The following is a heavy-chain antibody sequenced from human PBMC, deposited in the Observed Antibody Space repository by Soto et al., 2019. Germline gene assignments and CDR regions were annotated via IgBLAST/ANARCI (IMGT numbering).Heavy chain of an antibody. CDR1: GYSFTSYV. D-gene: IGHD6-19*01. J-gene: IGHJ4*02. Sequence: XESLKISFKGSGYSFTSYVVSWVRQMPGKGLEWMGRIDPSDSYTNYSPSFQGHVTISADKSISTAYLQWSSLKASDTAMYYCARSAPRSGWNRFCDDWGQGTLVTVSS. V-gene: IGHV5-10-1*01. CDR2: IDPSDSYT. CDR3: ARSAPRSGWNRFCDD.